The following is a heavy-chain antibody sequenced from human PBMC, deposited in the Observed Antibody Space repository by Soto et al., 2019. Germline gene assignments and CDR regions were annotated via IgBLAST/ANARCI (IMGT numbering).Heavy chain of an antibody. CDR3: ASLVYDTRLNYMYFDF. V-gene: IGHV4-59*12. CDR2: IYYSGST. J-gene: IGHJ4*02. Sequence: SETLSLTCTVSGGSISSYYWRWIRQPPGKGLEWIGYIYYSGSTNYNPSLKRRVAISVDASKNQFSLKLTSVTAADTAIYFCASLVYDTRLNYMYFDFWGQGALVTVSS. D-gene: IGHD3-10*01. CDR1: GGSISSYY.